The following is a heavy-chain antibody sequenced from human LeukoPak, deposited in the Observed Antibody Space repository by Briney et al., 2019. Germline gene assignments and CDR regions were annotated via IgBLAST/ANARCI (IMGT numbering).Heavy chain of an antibody. CDR2: IYSGGST. V-gene: IGHV3-53*01. CDR3: AGDYYDSSGYTY. J-gene: IGHJ4*02. CDR1: GFTVSSNY. D-gene: IGHD3-22*01. Sequence: PGGSLRLSCAASGFTVSSNYMSWVRQAPGKGLEWVSVIYSGGSTYYADSVKGRFTISRDNSKNTLYLQMNRLRAEDTAVYYCAGDYYDSSGYTYWGQGTLVTVSS.